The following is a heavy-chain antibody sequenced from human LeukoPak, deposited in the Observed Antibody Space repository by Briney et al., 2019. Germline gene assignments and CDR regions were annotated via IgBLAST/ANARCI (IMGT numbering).Heavy chain of an antibody. V-gene: IGHV3-23*01. Sequence: GGSLRLSCAAPGFTFSSYAMSSVRKTPGKGLEWVSAISGSGGSTYYADSVKGRFTISRDNSKNTLYLQMNSLRAEDTAVYYCAREYYYDSSGYDYWGQGTLVTVSS. J-gene: IGHJ4*02. D-gene: IGHD3-22*01. CDR3: AREYYYDSSGYDY. CDR2: ISGSGGST. CDR1: GFTFSSYA.